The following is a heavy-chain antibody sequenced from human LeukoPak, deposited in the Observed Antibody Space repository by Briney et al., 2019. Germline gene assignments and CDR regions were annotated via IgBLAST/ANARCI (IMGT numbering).Heavy chain of an antibody. CDR3: AKGGAVAGKSEGYYFDY. D-gene: IGHD6-19*01. CDR2: ISGSGGST. CDR1: GFTFSSYA. J-gene: IGHJ4*02. V-gene: IGHV3-23*01. Sequence: GGSLRLSCAASGFTFSSYAMSWVRQAPGKGLEWVSAISGSGGSTYYADSVKGRFTISRDNSKNTLYLQMNSLRAEDTAVYYCAKGGAVAGKSEGYYFDYWGQGTLVTVSS.